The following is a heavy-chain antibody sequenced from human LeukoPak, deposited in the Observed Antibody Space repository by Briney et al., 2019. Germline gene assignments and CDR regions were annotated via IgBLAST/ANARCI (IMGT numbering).Heavy chain of an antibody. CDR3: ARAPYSGRDKTSPHMYYFDY. D-gene: IGHD1-26*01. CDR2: ISYDGSNK. Sequence: PGRSLRLSCAASGFTFSSYAMHWVRQAPGKGLEWVAVISYDGSNKYYADSVKGRFTISRDNSKNTLYLQMNSLRAEDTAVYYRARAPYSGRDKTSPHMYYFDYWGQGTLVTVSS. CDR1: GFTFSSYA. J-gene: IGHJ4*02. V-gene: IGHV3-30-3*01.